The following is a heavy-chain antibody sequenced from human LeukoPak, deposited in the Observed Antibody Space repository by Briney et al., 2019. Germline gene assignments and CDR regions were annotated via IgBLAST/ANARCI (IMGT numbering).Heavy chain of an antibody. Sequence: SETLSLTCTVSGGSISSYYWSWIRQPPGKGLEWIGYIYYSGSTNYNPSLKSRVTISVDTSKNQFSLKLSSVTAADTAVYYCARIAVAGTWYFDYWGQGTLVTVSS. J-gene: IGHJ4*02. V-gene: IGHV4-59*08. D-gene: IGHD6-19*01. CDR2: IYYSGST. CDR1: GGSISSYY. CDR3: ARIAVAGTWYFDY.